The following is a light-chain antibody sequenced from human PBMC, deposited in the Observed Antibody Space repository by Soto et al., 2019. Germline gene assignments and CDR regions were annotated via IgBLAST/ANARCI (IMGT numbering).Light chain of an antibody. J-gene: IGKJ2*01. Sequence: DIQMTQSPSTLSASVGDRVTITCRASQSISSWLAWYQQKPGKAPKLLIYKASTLESGVPSRFSGSGSGTEFTLTISSLQPDDFAPYYCQQYNSDPYTFGQGTNLEIK. CDR3: QQYNSDPYT. CDR2: KAS. V-gene: IGKV1-5*03. CDR1: QSISSW.